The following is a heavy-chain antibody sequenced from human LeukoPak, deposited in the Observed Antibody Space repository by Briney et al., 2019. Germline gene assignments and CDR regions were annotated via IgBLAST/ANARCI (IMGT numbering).Heavy chain of an antibody. CDR1: GYTITGYY. Sequence: ALVKVSCKASGYTITGYYIHWVRQAPGQGLEWMGWINPNSGDTNYAQEFQGRVTMTRDTSINTAFMELSRLRSDDTAVYYCARDRHWNQGNFDYWGQGTLVTVSS. CDR3: ARDRHWNQGNFDY. CDR2: INPNSGDT. D-gene: IGHD1-1*01. V-gene: IGHV1-2*02. J-gene: IGHJ4*02.